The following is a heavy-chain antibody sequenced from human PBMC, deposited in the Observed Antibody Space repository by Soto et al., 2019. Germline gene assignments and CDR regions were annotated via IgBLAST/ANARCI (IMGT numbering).Heavy chain of an antibody. CDR2: ISYDGSNK. D-gene: IGHD2-2*01. CDR3: AKLIGDCSSTSCHSGDY. V-gene: IGHV3-30*18. CDR1: GFTFSSYG. Sequence: QVQLVESGGGVVQPGRSLRLSCAASGFTFSSYGMHWVRQAPGKGLEWVAVISYDGSNKYYADSVKGRFTISRDNSKNTLYLQMNSLRAEDTAVYYCAKLIGDCSSTSCHSGDYWGQGTLVTVSS. J-gene: IGHJ4*02.